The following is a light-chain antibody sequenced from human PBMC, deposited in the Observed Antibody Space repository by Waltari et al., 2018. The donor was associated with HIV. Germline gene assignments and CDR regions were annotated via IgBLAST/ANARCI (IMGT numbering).Light chain of an antibody. Sequence: QSALTQPPSASGSPGQSVNMSCTGATTDIHDYNFISWYHEYSGKAPKLIIFAVTKRPSGVPDRFSGSRSGNTASLIVSGLQAEDEAVYFCSSFAGSNKLFGGGTKLTVL. J-gene: IGLJ2*01. V-gene: IGLV2-8*01. CDR3: SSFAGSNKL. CDR1: TTDIHDYNF. CDR2: AVT.